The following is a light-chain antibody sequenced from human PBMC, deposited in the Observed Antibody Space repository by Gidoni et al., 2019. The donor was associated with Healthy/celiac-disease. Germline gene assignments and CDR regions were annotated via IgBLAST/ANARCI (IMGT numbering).Light chain of an antibody. J-gene: IGKJ2*01. V-gene: IGKV4-1*01. CDR3: QQCYSSPYT. Sequence: DIVMTQSPDSLAVSLGESATINCKSSQSVLYSSNNKNYLAWYQQKPGQPPKLLIYWASTRESGVPDRFSGSGSGTDFTLTISSLQAEDVAVYYCQQCYSSPYTFGQGTKLEIK. CDR1: QSVLYSSNNKNY. CDR2: WAS.